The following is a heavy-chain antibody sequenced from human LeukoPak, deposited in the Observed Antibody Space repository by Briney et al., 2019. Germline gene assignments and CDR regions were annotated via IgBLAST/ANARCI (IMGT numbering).Heavy chain of an antibody. D-gene: IGHD3-22*01. CDR2: VSGSGGTT. CDR3: AKVINSGYYYYFDY. CDR1: GFTFSSYA. J-gene: IGHJ4*02. Sequence: GGSLRLSCAASGFTFSSYAMSWVRQAPGKGLEWVSAVSGSGGTTYYADSVKGRFTISRDNSKNTLYMQMNSLRAEDTAVYYCAKVINSGYYYYFDYWGQGTLVTVSS. V-gene: IGHV3-23*01.